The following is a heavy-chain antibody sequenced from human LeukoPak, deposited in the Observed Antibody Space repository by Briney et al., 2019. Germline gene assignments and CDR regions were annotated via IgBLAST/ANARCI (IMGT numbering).Heavy chain of an antibody. J-gene: IGHJ4*02. CDR1: GGSISGYY. V-gene: IGHV3-66*01. CDR2: IYKDGST. CDR3: ARGGGYNLDY. Sequence: ETLSLTCTVSGGSISGYYMSWVRQAPGKGLEWVSVIYKDGSTYYADSVKGRFTISRDNSKNTLYLEMNSLRAEDTAVYYCARGGGYNLDYWGQGTLVTVSS. D-gene: IGHD5-24*01.